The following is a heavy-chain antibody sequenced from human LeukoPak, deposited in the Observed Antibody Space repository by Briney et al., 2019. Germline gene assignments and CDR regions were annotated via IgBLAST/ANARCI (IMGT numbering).Heavy chain of an antibody. V-gene: IGHV1-2*04. CDR3: ARVGDYGDSSFDY. J-gene: IGHJ4*02. CDR1: GYTFTGYY. Sequence: ASVKVSCKASGYTFTGYYMHWVRQAPGQGLEWMGWINPNSGGTNYAQKFQGWVTMTRDTSISTAYMELSRLRSDDTAVYYCARVGDYGDSSFDYWGQGTLVTVSS. D-gene: IGHD4-17*01. CDR2: INPNSGGT.